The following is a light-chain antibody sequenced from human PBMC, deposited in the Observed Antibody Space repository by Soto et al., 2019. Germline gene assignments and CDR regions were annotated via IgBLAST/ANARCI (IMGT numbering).Light chain of an antibody. V-gene: IGLV8-61*01. CDR1: SGSVSTSYY. CDR2: NTN. J-gene: IGLJ3*02. Sequence: QTVVTQEPSFSVSPGGTVTLTCGLTSGSVSTSYYPSWYQQTPGQAPRTLIYNTNTRSSGVPDRFSGFILGNKAALTIAGAQADDECDYYCVLYMGSGIWVFGGGTKLTVL. CDR3: VLYMGSGIWV.